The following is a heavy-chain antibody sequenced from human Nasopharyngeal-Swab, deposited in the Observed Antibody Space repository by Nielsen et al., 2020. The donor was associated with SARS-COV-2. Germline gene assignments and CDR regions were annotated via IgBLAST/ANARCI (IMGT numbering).Heavy chain of an antibody. CDR2: MNSDETST. CDR3: ARDVGTYYYDSSGFLNYYYYTMDV. CDR1: GFTFSSYW. V-gene: IGHV3-74*01. D-gene: IGHD3-22*01. J-gene: IGHJ6*02. Sequence: GGSLRLSCAASGFTFSSYWMHWVRQAPGKGLVWVSRMNSDETSTSYADSVKGRFTISRDNAKNTLYLQMNSLRAEDTAVYYCARDVGTYYYDSSGFLNYYYYTMDVWGQGTTVTVSS.